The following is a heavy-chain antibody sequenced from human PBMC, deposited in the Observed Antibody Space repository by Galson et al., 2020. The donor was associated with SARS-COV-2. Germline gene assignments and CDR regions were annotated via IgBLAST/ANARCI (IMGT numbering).Heavy chain of an antibody. J-gene: IGHJ6*02. Sequence: GGSLRLSCAASGFHFDVYTMHWVRQAPGKGLEWVSLISWHSEQTYYADSVRGRFTVTRDNRKDSLYLQMNSLRNEDTALYYCAKDIGGSTRYWDYGMDVWGQGTTVTVSS. V-gene: IGHV3-43*01. CDR3: AKDIGGSTRYWDYGMDV. CDR1: GFHFDVYT. CDR2: ISWHSEQT. D-gene: IGHD2-8*02.